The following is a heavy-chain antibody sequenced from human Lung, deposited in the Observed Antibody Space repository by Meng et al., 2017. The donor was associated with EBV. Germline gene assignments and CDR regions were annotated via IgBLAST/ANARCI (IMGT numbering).Heavy chain of an antibody. V-gene: IGHV3-11*01. Sequence: QGQLGGSGGDLVKPGEFLRLSCAASGFTFSNYYMSWIRQAPGKGLEWVSYISRTGTTIYYADSVKGRFTISRDNVRNSLYLQMNSLRAEDTAVYYCARGPRLVLGFDVWGRGTLVTVSS. CDR1: GFTFSNYY. CDR3: ARGPRLVLGFDV. D-gene: IGHD3-10*01. J-gene: IGHJ2*01. CDR2: ISRTGTTI.